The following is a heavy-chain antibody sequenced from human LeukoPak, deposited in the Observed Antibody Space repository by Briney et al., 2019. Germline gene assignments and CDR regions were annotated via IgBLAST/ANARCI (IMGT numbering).Heavy chain of an antibody. D-gene: IGHD3-10*01. V-gene: IGHV4-38-2*02. J-gene: IGHJ6*03. CDR1: GGSFSSYH. Sequence: PSETLSLTCTVSGGSFSSYHWSWIRQPPGKGLEWIGSIYHSGSTYYNPSLKSRVTISVDTSKNQFSLKLSSVTAADTAVYYCARVGASITMVRGVPTRYYYMDVWGKGTTVTISS. CDR2: IYHSGST. CDR3: ARVGASITMVRGVPTRYYYMDV.